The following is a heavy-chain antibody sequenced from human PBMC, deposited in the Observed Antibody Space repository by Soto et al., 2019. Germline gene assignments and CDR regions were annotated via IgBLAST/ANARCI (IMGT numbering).Heavy chain of an antibody. CDR3: ARRFTGNYYYYYMDV. J-gene: IGHJ6*03. V-gene: IGHV4-34*01. D-gene: IGHD7-27*01. CDR1: GGSFSGYY. Sequence: SETLSLTCAFYGGSFSGYYWSWIRQPPGKGLEWIGEINHSGSTNYNPSLKSRVTISVDTSKNQFSLKLSSVTAADTAVYYCARRFTGNYYYYYMDVWGKGTTVTVSS. CDR2: INHSGST.